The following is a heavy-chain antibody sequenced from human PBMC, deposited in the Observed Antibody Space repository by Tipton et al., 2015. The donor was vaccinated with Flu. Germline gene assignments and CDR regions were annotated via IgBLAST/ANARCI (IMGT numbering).Heavy chain of an antibody. CDR2: VYHGGTT. J-gene: IGHJ4*02. CDR1: GYSISSRYY. V-gene: IGHV4-38-2*02. Sequence: GLVKPSEPLSLTCTVSGYSISSRYYWGWIRQPPGKGLEWIGCVYHGGTTYYNPSLKSRVAISLDTFQNQFSLKPTSVTAADTAVYYCATTTYYYGSGSHDYWGQGTLVTVSS. CDR3: ATTTYYYGSGSHDY. D-gene: IGHD3-10*01.